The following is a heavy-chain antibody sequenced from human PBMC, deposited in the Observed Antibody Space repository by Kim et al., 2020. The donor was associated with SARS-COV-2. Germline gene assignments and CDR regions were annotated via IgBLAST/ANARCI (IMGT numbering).Heavy chain of an antibody. J-gene: IGHJ6*03. CDR2: ISSSSSYI. CDR1: GFTFSSYS. V-gene: IGHV3-21*01. Sequence: GGSLRLSCAASGFTFSSYSMNWVRQAPGKGLEWVSSISSSSSYIYYADSVKGRFTISRDNAKNSLYLQMNSLRAEDTAVYYCARDGQFLGWLSPWYDYYYMDVWGKGTTVTVS. D-gene: IGHD3-3*01. CDR3: ARDGQFLGWLSPWYDYYYMDV.